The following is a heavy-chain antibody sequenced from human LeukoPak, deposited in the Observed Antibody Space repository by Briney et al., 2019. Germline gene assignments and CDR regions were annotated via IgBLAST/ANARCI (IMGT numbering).Heavy chain of an antibody. V-gene: IGHV3-30*03. CDR2: ISYDGSNK. D-gene: IGHD3-16*01. J-gene: IGHJ4*02. Sequence: PGGSLRLSCAASGFTFSSYGMHWVRQAPGKGLEWVAVISYDGSNKYYADSVKGRFTISRDNSKNTLYLQMNSLRAEDTAVYYCGGTGRDFDYWGQGTLVTVSS. CDR1: GFTFSSYG. CDR3: GGTGRDFDY.